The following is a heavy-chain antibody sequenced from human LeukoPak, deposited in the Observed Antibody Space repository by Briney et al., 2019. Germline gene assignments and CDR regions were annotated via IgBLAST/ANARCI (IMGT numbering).Heavy chain of an antibody. J-gene: IGHJ4*02. V-gene: IGHV4-34*01. CDR3: ARDHSGFGSDY. CDR2: IYHSGST. CDR1: GGSFSGYY. Sequence: SETLSLTCAVYGGSFSGYYWSWIRQPPGKGLEWIGSIYHSGSTYYNPSLKSRVTISVDTSKNQFSLKLSSVTAADTAVYYCARDHSGFGSDYWGQGTLVTVSS. D-gene: IGHD3-10*01.